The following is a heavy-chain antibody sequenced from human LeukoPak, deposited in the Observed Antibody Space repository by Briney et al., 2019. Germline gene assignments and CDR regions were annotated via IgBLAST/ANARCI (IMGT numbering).Heavy chain of an antibody. CDR1: GGTFSSYA. D-gene: IGHD1-26*01. CDR2: IIPIFGTA. J-gene: IGHJ4*02. Sequence: ASVKVSCKASGGTFSSYAIGWVRQAPGQGLEWMGRIIPIFGTANYAQKFQGRVTITTDESTSTAYMELSSLRSEDTAVYYCARDRTSYYMLNSFDYWGQGTLVTVSS. CDR3: ARDRTSYYMLNSFDY. V-gene: IGHV1-69*05.